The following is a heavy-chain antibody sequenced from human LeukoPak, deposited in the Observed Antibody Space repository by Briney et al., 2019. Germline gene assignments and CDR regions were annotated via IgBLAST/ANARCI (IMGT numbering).Heavy chain of an antibody. CDR1: GFTFSSYW. Sequence: GGSLRLSCAASGFTFSSYWMSWVRQAPGKGLEWVANIKQDGSEKYYVDSVKGRFTISRDNAKNSLYLQMNSLRAEDTAVYYCARELLWFGELNAFDIWGQGTMVTVSS. D-gene: IGHD3-10*01. CDR2: IKQDGSEK. CDR3: ARELLWFGELNAFDI. V-gene: IGHV3-7*01. J-gene: IGHJ3*02.